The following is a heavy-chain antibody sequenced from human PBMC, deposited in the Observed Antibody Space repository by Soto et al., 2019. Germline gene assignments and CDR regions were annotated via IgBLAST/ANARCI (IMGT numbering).Heavy chain of an antibody. CDR2: ISGSGGST. D-gene: IGHD5-12*01. J-gene: IGHJ6*02. CDR1: GFTFSSYA. CDR3: AKDERGIVATMVYYGMDV. V-gene: IGHV3-23*01. Sequence: GGSLRLSCAASGFTFSSYAMSWVRQAPGKGLEWVSAISGSGGSTYYADSVKGRFTISRDNSKNTLYLQMNSLRAEDTAVYYCAKDERGIVATMVYYGMDVWGQGTTVTVSS.